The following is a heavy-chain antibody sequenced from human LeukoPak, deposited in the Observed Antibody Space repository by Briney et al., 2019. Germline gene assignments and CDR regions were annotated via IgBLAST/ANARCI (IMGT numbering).Heavy chain of an antibody. CDR3: ARDGSGFYLYYYMDV. J-gene: IGHJ6*03. CDR1: GFTFTDYS. D-gene: IGHD6-25*01. Sequence: GGSLRLSCAASGFTFTDYSMTWVRQAPGKGLEWVSSISTVSTYKFYSDSVKGRFTISRDNAKNVLYLQMSSLSAEDTAVYYCARDGSGFYLYYYMDVWGRGTPVTVSS. V-gene: IGHV3-21*01. CDR2: ISTVSTYK.